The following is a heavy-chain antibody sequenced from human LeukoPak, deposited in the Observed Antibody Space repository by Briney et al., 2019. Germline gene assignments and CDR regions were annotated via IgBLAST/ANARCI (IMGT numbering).Heavy chain of an antibody. CDR2: ISSNGGNT. J-gene: IGHJ4*02. D-gene: IGHD1-26*01. Sequence: GGSLRLSCSASGFTFSTYAIHWVRQAPGKGLEYVSGISSNGGNTYNADSVKGRFTISRDNSKNTVNLQMSSLRAEDTAVYYCVKRSGLYFDHWGQGILVTVSS. V-gene: IGHV3-64D*09. CDR3: VKRSGLYFDH. CDR1: GFTFSTYA.